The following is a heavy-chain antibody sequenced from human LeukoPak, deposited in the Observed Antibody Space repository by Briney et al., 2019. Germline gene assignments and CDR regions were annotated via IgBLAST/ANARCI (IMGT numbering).Heavy chain of an antibody. CDR2: ISYDGSNK. Sequence: GGSLRLSCAASGFTFSSYAMHWVRQAPGKGLEWVAVISYDGSNKYYADSVKGRFTISRDNSKNTLYLQMNSLRAEDTAVYYCVRDCETYCGGDSPDYWGQGTPVIVSS. V-gene: IGHV3-30-3*01. CDR1: GFTFSSYA. J-gene: IGHJ4*02. D-gene: IGHD2-21*02. CDR3: VRDCETYCGGDSPDY.